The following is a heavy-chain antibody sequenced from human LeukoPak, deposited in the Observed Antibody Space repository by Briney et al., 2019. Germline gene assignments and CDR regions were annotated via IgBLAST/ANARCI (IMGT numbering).Heavy chain of an antibody. J-gene: IGHJ4*02. V-gene: IGHV3-48*01. D-gene: IGHD1-26*01. Sequence: GGSLSLSCAASGFTFSSYSMNWVRQAPGKGLEWVSYISSSSSTIYYADSVKGRFTISRDNAKNSLYLQMNSLRAEDTAVYYCARVNPRREENYWGQGTLVTVSS. CDR2: ISSSSSTI. CDR3: ARVNPRREENY. CDR1: GFTFSSYS.